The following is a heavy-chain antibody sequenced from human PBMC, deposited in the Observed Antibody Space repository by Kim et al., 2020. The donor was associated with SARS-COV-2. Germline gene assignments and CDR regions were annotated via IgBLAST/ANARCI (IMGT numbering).Heavy chain of an antibody. Sequence: GGSLRLSCTASGFTFGDYAMSWVRQAPGKGLEWVGFIRSKAYGGTTEYAASVKGRFTISRDDSKSIAYLQMNSLKTEDTAVYYCTRVDTYYDFWSGYSTFDYWGQGTLVTVSS. CDR1: GFTFGDYA. CDR3: TRVDTYYDFWSGYSTFDY. J-gene: IGHJ4*02. D-gene: IGHD3-3*01. CDR2: IRSKAYGGTT. V-gene: IGHV3-49*04.